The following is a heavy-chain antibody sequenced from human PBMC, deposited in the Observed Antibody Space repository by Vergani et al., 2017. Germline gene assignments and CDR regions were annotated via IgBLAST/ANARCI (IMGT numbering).Heavy chain of an antibody. J-gene: IGHJ4*02. CDR3: AXERGSSWYSAPGAY. D-gene: IGHD6-13*01. CDR1: GFTFNQYG. CDR2: TWYDGNNK. V-gene: IGHV3-33*01. Sequence: QVQLVESGGGVVQPGRSLRLSCAASGFTFNQYGMHWVRQAPGKGLEWVAVTWYDGNNKQYADSVKGRFTISRDNSKSTMYLQMNSLRDEDTAVYYCAXERGSSWYSAPGAYWGQGTLVTVSS.